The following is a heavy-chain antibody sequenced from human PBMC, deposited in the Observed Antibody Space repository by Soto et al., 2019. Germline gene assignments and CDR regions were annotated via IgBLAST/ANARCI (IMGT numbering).Heavy chain of an antibody. Sequence: SETLSHTCSVSGGSNSSYYWSWIRQPPGKGRESIGYIYYSGSTNYNPSLRSRVTISVHTSKNQFSLKLSPVTAADTCVYYGAAASRASLRFLEWRTPYDFDDWGQGTLLT. D-gene: IGHD3-3*01. J-gene: IGHJ4*02. V-gene: IGHV4-59*01. CDR3: AAASRASLRFLEWRTPYDFDD. CDR1: GGSNSSYY. CDR2: IYYSGST.